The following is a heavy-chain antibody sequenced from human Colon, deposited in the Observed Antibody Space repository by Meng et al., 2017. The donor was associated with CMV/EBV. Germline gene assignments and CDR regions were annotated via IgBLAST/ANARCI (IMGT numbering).Heavy chain of an antibody. CDR1: GYTFSDYD. CDR3: VRSSGWSLFDY. CDR2: IRSDGSAT. Sequence: QAQLNTSGAGVKAPGSTVKVSCKTTGYTFSDYDMDWGRQAPGQGLEWMGWIRSDGSATNYAQKFRGRVTMTRDASVSTAYMELSGLTSDDTAVYFCVRSSGWSLFDYWGPGALVTVFS. J-gene: IGHJ4*02. D-gene: IGHD6-19*01. V-gene: IGHV1-2*02.